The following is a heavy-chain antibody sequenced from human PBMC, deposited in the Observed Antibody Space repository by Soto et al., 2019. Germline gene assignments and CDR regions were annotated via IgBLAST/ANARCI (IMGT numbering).Heavy chain of an antibody. CDR1: GFTFRSYA. J-gene: IGHJ4*02. V-gene: IGHV3-30-3*01. Sequence: QVQLVESGGGVVQPGRSLRLSCAASGFTFRSYAMHWVRQAPGKGLEWVAVISYDGSKKYYADSVKGRFTISRDNSKNTLYLQMNSLRIEETAVYYCAREYCSGRSCYYLDYWGQGPLVTVSS. CDR3: AREYCSGRSCYYLDY. D-gene: IGHD2-15*01. CDR2: ISYDGSKK.